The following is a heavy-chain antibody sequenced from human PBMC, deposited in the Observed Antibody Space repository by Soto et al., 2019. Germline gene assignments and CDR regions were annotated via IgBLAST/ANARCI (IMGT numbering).Heavy chain of an antibody. J-gene: IGHJ6*02. CDR3: ARGEIYYYYYGMDV. CDR1: GYSISSGYY. CDR2: IYHGGST. Sequence: SETLSLTRAVSGYSISSGYYWGWLRQPPGKGLEWIGSIYHGGSTYYNPSLNSRVTLSIDMTNNHVSLILNSVTAADTAVYYCARGEIYYYYYGMDVWGQGTTVTVSS. V-gene: IGHV4-38-2*01.